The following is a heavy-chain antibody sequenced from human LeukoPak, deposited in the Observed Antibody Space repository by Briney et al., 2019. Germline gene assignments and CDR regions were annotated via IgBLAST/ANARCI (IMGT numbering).Heavy chain of an antibody. CDR2: ICFSRTT. J-gene: IGHJ4*02. V-gene: IGHV4-39*01. Sequence: SETLSLTCTVSGGSISSSDSYWARVRQPPGKGLEWIGSICFSRTTYYNPSLKSRVTMSIDTSKNHFSLKVASVTAADTAVYYCGRHFPETGRDEQPLEYWGQGSLFTVSS. D-gene: IGHD3-10*01. CDR1: GGSISSSDSY. CDR3: GRHFPETGRDEQPLEY.